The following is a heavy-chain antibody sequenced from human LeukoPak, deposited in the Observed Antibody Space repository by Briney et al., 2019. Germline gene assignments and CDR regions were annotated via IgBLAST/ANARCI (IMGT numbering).Heavy chain of an antibody. CDR3: ARGGTSIAALADYYYYYYMDV. CDR2: IIPIFGTA. CDR1: GGTFSSYA. Sequence: ASVKVSCKASGGTFSSYAISWVRQAPGRGLEWMGGIIPIFGTANYAQKFQGRVTITTDESTSTAYMELSSLRSEDTAVYYCARGGTSIAALADYYYYYYMDVWGKGTTVTVSS. V-gene: IGHV1-69*05. J-gene: IGHJ6*03. D-gene: IGHD6-6*01.